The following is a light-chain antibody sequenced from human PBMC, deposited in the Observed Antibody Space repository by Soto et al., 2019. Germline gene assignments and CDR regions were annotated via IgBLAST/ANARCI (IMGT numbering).Light chain of an antibody. V-gene: IGKV1-5*03. Sequence: DIQMTQSPSTLSASVGDRVTITCRARQSINSWLAWYQLKPGKAPKLLIYTASNLQSGVPSRFSGSGSGTDFTLSISSLQPDDFATYYCQQYHIYSTFGQGTKLEIK. CDR2: TAS. J-gene: IGKJ2*01. CDR1: QSINSW. CDR3: QQYHIYST.